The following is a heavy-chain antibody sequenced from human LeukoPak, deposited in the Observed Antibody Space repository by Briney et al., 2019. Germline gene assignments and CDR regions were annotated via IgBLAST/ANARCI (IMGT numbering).Heavy chain of an antibody. CDR1: GGSVSSSSYY. CDR3: ARDSYSRTHGY. J-gene: IGHJ4*02. CDR2: IYYSGST. V-gene: IGHV4-39*07. D-gene: IGHD6-13*01. Sequence: SETLSLTCTVSGGSVSSSSYYWGWIRQPPGKGLEWIGSIYYSGSTYYNPSLKSRVTISVDTSKNQFSLKLSSVTAADTAVYYCARDSYSRTHGYWGQGTLVTVSS.